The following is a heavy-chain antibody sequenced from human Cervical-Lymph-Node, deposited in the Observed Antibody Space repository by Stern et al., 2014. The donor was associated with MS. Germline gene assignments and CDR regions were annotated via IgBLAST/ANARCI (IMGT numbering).Heavy chain of an antibody. CDR2: IDWDDDK. Sequence: QITLRESGPALVKPTQTLTLTCTFSGFSLSTSGMCVSWIRQPPGKALEXLVFIDWDDDKYYSTSLKTRLTISKDTSKNQVVLTMTNMDPVDTATYYCARIVRDSSGYYTPDYWGQGTLVTVSS. J-gene: IGHJ4*02. CDR1: GFSLSTSGMC. D-gene: IGHD5-12*01. V-gene: IGHV2-70*01. CDR3: ARIVRDSSGYYTPDY.